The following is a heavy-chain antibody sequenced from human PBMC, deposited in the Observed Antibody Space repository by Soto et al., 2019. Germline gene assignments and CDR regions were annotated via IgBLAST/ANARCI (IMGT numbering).Heavy chain of an antibody. CDR1: GFTFSSYG. Sequence: SGGSLRLSCAASGFTFSSYGMHWVRQAPGKGLEWAAVISYDGSNKYYEDSVKGRFTISRDNSKNTLYLQMNSLRDEDTAVYYCGRNSMDRDDCSWKAFDIWVQGTMVTVSS. J-gene: IGHJ3*02. CDR2: ISYDGSNK. V-gene: IGHV3-30*03. D-gene: IGHD4-4*01. CDR3: GRNSMDRDDCSWKAFDI.